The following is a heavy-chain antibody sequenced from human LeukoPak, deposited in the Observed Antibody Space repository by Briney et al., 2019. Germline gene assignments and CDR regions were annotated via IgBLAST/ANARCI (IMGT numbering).Heavy chain of an antibody. CDR3: ARVNYYGSGEIDY. CDR1: GGSMSSSSYY. J-gene: IGHJ4*02. Sequence: SETLSLTCTVSGGSMSSSSYYWGWIRQPPGKGLEWIGSIYYSGSTYYNPSLKSRVTISVDTSKNQFSLKLSSVTAADTAVYYCARVNYYGSGEIDYWGQGTLVTVSS. V-gene: IGHV4-39*07. D-gene: IGHD3-10*01. CDR2: IYYSGST.